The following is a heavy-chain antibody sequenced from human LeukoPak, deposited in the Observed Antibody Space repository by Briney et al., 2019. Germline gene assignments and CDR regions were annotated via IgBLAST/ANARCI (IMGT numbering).Heavy chain of an antibody. V-gene: IGHV3-11*04. J-gene: IGHJ4*02. CDR1: GFTFSDYY. CDR2: ISSSGSTI. CDR3: ARAHYSNYAGLRDPNPY. Sequence: GGSLRLSCAASGFTFSDYYMSWIRQAPGKGLEWVSYISSSGSTIYYADSAKGRFTISRDNAKNSLYLQMNSLRAEDTAVYYCARAHYSNYAGLRDPNPYWGQGTLVTVSS. D-gene: IGHD4-11*01.